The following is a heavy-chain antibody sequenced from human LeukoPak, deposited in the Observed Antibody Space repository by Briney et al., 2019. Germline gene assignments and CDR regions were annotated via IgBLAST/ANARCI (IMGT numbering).Heavy chain of an antibody. D-gene: IGHD1-20*01. V-gene: IGHV4-34*01. CDR1: GGSFSGYY. CDR2: INHSGST. CDR3: ARGPDNWNSFFDY. J-gene: IGHJ4*02. Sequence: PSETLSLTCAVYGGSFSGYYWSWIRQPPGKGLEWIGEINHSGSTNYNPSLKSRVTISVDTSKNQFSLKLSSVTAADTAVYYCARGPDNWNSFFDYWGQGTLVTVSS.